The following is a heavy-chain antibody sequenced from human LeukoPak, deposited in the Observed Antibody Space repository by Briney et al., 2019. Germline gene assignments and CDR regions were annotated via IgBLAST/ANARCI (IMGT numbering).Heavy chain of an antibody. CDR2: IRHDSGVT. Sequence: TGGSLRLSCAASGFTFSNYWMHWVRKAPGQGLGLVSRIRHDSGVTTYADPVKGRFTTSRVNAKNTLYLQMNSLIAEDTAVYYCAREGEPYMSTGGSDYWGQGTLVTVSS. J-gene: IGHJ4*02. CDR3: AREGEPYMSTGGSDY. V-gene: IGHV3-74*01. D-gene: IGHD4-17*01. CDR1: GFTFSNYW.